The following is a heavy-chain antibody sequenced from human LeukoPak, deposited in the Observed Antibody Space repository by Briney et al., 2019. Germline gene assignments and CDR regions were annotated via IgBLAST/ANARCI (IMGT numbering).Heavy chain of an antibody. D-gene: IGHD3-10*01. J-gene: IGHJ4*02. CDR2: ISSSSSYI. Sequence: GGSLRLSCAASGFTFDDYGMSWVRQAPGKGLEWVSSISSSSSYIYYADSVKGRFTISRESAKNSLFLHMNGLGAGDTAVYYCARGRFGELFEFDYWGQGTLVTVSS. CDR3: ARGRFGELFEFDY. CDR1: GFTFDDYG. V-gene: IGHV3-21*01.